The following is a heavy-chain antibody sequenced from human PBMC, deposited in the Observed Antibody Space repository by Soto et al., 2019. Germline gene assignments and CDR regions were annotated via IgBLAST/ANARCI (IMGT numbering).Heavy chain of an antibody. CDR1: GDSVTRSRYY. Sequence: QLQLQESGPGLVKPSETLSLTCTVSGDSVTRSRYYWGWIRQPPGKGLEWIGSIYYSGSTYYNPSLKSRTTIPIDTSKNHFSLNMTSMTAADTAVYYCATEGGVVDANWFGPWGQGTLVTVSA. CDR2: IYYSGST. J-gene: IGHJ5*02. CDR3: ATEGGVVDANWFGP. V-gene: IGHV4-39*02. D-gene: IGHD3-22*01.